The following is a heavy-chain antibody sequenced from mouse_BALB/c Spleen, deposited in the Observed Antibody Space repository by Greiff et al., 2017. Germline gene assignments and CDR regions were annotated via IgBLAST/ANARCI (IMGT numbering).Heavy chain of an antibody. V-gene: IGHV14-1*02. Sequence: EVQLQQSGAELVRPGALVKLSCKASGFNIKDYYMHWVKQRPEQGLEWIGWIDPENGNTIYDPKFQGKASITADTSSNTAYLQLSSLTSEDTAVYYCARCYYGYDRFDYWGQGTTLTVSS. CDR3: ARCYYGYDRFDY. CDR1: GFNIKDYY. CDR2: IDPENGNT. J-gene: IGHJ2*01. D-gene: IGHD2-2*01.